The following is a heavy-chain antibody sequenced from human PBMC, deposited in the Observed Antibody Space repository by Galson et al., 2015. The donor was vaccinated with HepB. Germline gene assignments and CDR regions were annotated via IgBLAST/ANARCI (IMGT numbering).Heavy chain of an antibody. J-gene: IGHJ4*02. CDR3: ARVGTTRKIDY. Sequence: SLRLSCAASGFTFSSYSMNWVRQAPGKGLEWVSSISSSSSYIYYADSVKGRFTISGDNAKNSLYLQMNSLRAEDTAVYYCARVGTTRKIDYWGQGTLVTVSS. V-gene: IGHV3-21*01. CDR2: ISSSSSYI. CDR1: GFTFSSYS. D-gene: IGHD4-11*01.